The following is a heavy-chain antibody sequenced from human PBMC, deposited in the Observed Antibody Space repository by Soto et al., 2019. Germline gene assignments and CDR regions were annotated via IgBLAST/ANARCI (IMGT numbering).Heavy chain of an antibody. CDR2: ITYDASFQ. J-gene: IGHJ4*02. Sequence: GGSLRLSCQASRFNFDDYGMQWVRQAPGKGMEWVAVITYDASFQNYADSVKGRFTISRDNSKNTLTLHLNTLKPEDTAVYHCAKDRVGGTFYTPLAFWGQGTLVTVSS. D-gene: IGHD1-7*01. CDR1: RFNFDDYG. V-gene: IGHV3-30*18. CDR3: AKDRVGGTFYTPLAF.